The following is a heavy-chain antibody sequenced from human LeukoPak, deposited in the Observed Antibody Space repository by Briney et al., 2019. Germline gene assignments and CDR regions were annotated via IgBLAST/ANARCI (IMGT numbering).Heavy chain of an antibody. D-gene: IGHD3-9*01. J-gene: IGHJ6*02. CDR1: GGSITSYY. Sequence: PSETLSLTCTVSGGSITSYYWSWIRQPPGKGLEWIGYISYSGSTNYNPSLKSRVTISLDTSKNQSSLKLSSVTAADTAVYYCARGLHYNILTGGMDVWGQGTTVIVSS. CDR2: ISYSGST. V-gene: IGHV4-59*08. CDR3: ARGLHYNILTGGMDV.